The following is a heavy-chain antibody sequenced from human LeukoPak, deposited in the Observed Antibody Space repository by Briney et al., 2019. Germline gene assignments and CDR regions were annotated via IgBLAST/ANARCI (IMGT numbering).Heavy chain of an antibody. D-gene: IGHD6-13*01. CDR1: GFTFRSYG. V-gene: IGHV3-30*03. CDR2: ISYDGSNK. Sequence: GSLRLSCAASGFTFRSYGMHWVRQAPGKGLGWVAVISYDGSNKYYADSVKGRFTISRDNSKNTLYLQMNSLRAEDTAVYYCATARQYSNSWYSDYWGQGTLVTVSS. CDR3: ATARQYSNSWYSDY. J-gene: IGHJ4*02.